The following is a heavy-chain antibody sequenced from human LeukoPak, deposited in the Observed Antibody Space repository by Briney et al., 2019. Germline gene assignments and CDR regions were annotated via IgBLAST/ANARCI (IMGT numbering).Heavy chain of an antibody. Sequence: KPSETLSLTCAVYGGSFSGYYWSWIRQPPGKGLEWIGEINHSGSTNYNPSLKSRVTISVDTSKNQFSLKLSSVTAADTAVYYCARKASGYDYSWFDPWGPGTLVTVSS. D-gene: IGHD5-12*01. CDR3: ARKASGYDYSWFDP. V-gene: IGHV4-34*01. J-gene: IGHJ5*02. CDR2: INHSGST. CDR1: GGSFSGYY.